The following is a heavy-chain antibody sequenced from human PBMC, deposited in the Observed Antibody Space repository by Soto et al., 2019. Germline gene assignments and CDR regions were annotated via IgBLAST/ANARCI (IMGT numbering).Heavy chain of an antibody. D-gene: IGHD3-16*01. J-gene: IGHJ5*02. CDR3: AKGGTRTLDH. CDR1: GFTFSSYW. V-gene: IGHV3-74*01. Sequence: EVQLLESGGGLVQPGESLRLSCAASGFTFSSYWMHWVRQAPGKGLVWVSRINSDGSSTSYAASVKGRFTISRDNAKNTLYLQMNSLRAEDTAVYYCAKGGTRTLDHLGQGTLFNFSA. CDR2: INSDGSST.